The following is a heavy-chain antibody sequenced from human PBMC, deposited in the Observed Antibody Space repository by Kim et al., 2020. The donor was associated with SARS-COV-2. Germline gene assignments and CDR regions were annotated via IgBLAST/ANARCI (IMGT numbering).Heavy chain of an antibody. V-gene: IGHV3-7*01. CDR2: REK. CDR3: ARDYNWKNDY. J-gene: IGHJ4*02. D-gene: IGHD1-1*01. Sequence: REKYYVDSVKGRFTISKDNDKNSLSLEMNSLRAEDTAVYYWARDYNWKNDYWGQGTLVTVSS.